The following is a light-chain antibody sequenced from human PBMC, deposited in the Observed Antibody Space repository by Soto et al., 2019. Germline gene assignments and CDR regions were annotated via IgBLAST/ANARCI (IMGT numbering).Light chain of an antibody. CDR2: DVS. Sequence: DIVMTQTPLSLSVTPGQPASISCKSSQSLLQSDGKTYLFWLLQRPGQPPKLLIYDVSKRFSGVTDRFSGSGSGTEFPLTISRVEAEDVGVYYCMQTIQLPITCGQGTRLGIK. V-gene: IGKV2D-29*01. J-gene: IGKJ5*01. CDR3: MQTIQLPIT. CDR1: QSLLQSDGKTY.